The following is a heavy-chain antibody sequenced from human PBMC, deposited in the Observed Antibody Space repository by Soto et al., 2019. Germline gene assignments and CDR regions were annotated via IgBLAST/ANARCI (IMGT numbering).Heavy chain of an antibody. V-gene: IGHV2-26*01. CDR1: GFSLSNARVG. CDR2: IFSNDEK. D-gene: IGHD3-10*01. J-gene: IGHJ3*02. Sequence: QVTLKESGPVLVKPTETLTLTCTVSGFSLSNARVGVSWIRQPPGKALEWLAHIFSNDEKSYSTSLKSRLTIPKDPSKSPVGLNMTNMGPVDTATNFCARGAANYCSATWLAFDNWGQGTMVTVSS. CDR3: ARGAANYCSATWLAFDN.